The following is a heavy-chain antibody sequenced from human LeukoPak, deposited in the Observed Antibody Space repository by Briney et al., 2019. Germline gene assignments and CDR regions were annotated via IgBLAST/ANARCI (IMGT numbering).Heavy chain of an antibody. D-gene: IGHD1-26*01. J-gene: IGHJ3*02. CDR2: ISYDGSNK. CDR3: ARGGWELLRYDAFDI. CDR1: GFTFSSYA. V-gene: IGHV3-30-3*01. Sequence: GGSLRLSCAASGFTFSSYAMHWVRQAPGKGLEWVAVISYDGSNKYYADSVKGRFTISRDNSKNTLYLQMNSLRAEDTAVYYCARGGWELLRYDAFDIWGQGTMVTVSS.